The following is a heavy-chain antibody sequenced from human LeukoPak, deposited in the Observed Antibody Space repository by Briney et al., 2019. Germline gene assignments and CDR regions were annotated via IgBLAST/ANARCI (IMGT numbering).Heavy chain of an antibody. Sequence: ASVKVSCKASGYTFTSYGISWVRQAPGQGLEWMGWISAYNGDTNYAQKVQGRVTMTIDTSTSTGYMELRSLRSDDTAVYYCARAGVVMTATRYFQHWGQGTLVTVSS. CDR1: GYTFTSYG. V-gene: IGHV1-18*01. D-gene: IGHD2-21*02. CDR2: ISAYNGDT. J-gene: IGHJ1*01. CDR3: ARAGVVMTATRYFQH.